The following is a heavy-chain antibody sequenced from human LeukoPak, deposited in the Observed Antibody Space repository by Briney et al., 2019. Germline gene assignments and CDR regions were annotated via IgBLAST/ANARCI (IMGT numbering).Heavy chain of an antibody. V-gene: IGHV1-2*06. CDR3: ARALSVDTLDY. Sequence: ASVKVSCKASGYTFTSYGISWVRQAPGQGLEWMGRINPNSGGTNYAQKFQGRVTMTRDTSISTAYMELSRLRSDDTAVYYCARALSVDTLDYWGQGTLVTVSS. J-gene: IGHJ4*02. CDR2: INPNSGGT. D-gene: IGHD5-18*01. CDR1: GYTFTSYG.